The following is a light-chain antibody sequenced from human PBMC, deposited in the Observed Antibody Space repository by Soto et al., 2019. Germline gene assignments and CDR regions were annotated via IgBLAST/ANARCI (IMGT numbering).Light chain of an antibody. CDR3: FSSTSTSTHV. CDR2: EVN. J-gene: IGLJ1*01. V-gene: IGLV2-14*01. CDR1: SSDIGAYDY. Sequence: QSVLTHPASLSGSTGQSITISCTGTSSDIGAYDYVSWFQQHPRKAPKLMISEVNNRPSGVSNRFSGSKSGNTAYLTISGLQVEDEAEYFCFSSTSTSTHVFGTGPNATVL.